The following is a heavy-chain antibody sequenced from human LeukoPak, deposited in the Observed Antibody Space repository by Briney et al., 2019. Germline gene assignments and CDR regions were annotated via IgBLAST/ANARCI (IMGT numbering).Heavy chain of an antibody. CDR2: IYYSGST. V-gene: IGHV4-59*12. D-gene: IGHD7-27*01. CDR1: GGSISSYY. J-gene: IGHJ2*01. CDR3: ARDLGAVWYFDL. Sequence: SETLSLTCTVSGGSISSYYWSWIRQPPGKGLEWIGYIYYSGSTNYNPSLKSRVTISVDTSKNQFSLKLSSVTAADTALYYCARDLGAVWYFDLWGRGTLVTVSS.